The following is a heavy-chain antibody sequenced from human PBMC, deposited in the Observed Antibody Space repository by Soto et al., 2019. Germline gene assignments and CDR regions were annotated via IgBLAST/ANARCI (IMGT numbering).Heavy chain of an antibody. Sequence: GSLRLSCAASGFTFSIYAMNWVRQAPGKGLEWVSGIVGSGGSTYYADSVKGRFTISRDNSQNTLYLQMTSLRAEDTAVYYCAKMTDSSSTNWGQGTLVTVSS. CDR3: AKMTDSSSTN. V-gene: IGHV3-23*01. CDR1: GFTFSIYA. D-gene: IGHD3-22*01. CDR2: IVGSGGST. J-gene: IGHJ4*02.